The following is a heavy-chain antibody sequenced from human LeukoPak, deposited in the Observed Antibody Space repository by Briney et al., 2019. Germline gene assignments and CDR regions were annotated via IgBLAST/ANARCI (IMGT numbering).Heavy chain of an antibody. J-gene: IGHJ5*01. V-gene: IGHV4-39*06. D-gene: IGHD2-2*01. CDR1: GASVSSSTYS. CDR3: ASRIVVSPTAIETWFDS. CDR2: VSHSGAT. Sequence: SETLSLTCAVSGASVSSSTYSWGWIRQPPGEGPEWLGSVSHSGATYYNPSLKSRVTISLDTSKNQITLTVTSVTVADTALYFCASRIVVSPTAIETWFDSWGQGTLVTVSS.